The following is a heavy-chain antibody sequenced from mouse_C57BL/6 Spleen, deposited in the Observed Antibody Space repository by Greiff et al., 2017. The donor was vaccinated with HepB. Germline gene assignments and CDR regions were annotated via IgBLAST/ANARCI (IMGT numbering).Heavy chain of an antibody. V-gene: IGHV1-64*01. Sequence: QVQLQQPGAELVKPGASVKLSCKASGYTFTSYWMHWVKQRPGQGLEWIGMIHPNSGSTNYNEKFKSKATLTVDKSSSTAYRQLSSLTAEDSAVYYCARRGDYDWFAYWGQGTLVTVSA. J-gene: IGHJ3*01. CDR1: GYTFTSYW. D-gene: IGHD2-4*01. CDR3: ARRGDYDWFAY. CDR2: IHPNSGST.